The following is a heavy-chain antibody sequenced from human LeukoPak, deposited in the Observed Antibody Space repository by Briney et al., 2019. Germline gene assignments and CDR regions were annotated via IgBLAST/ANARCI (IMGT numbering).Heavy chain of an antibody. J-gene: IGHJ4*02. CDR3: ARHSYSIIWVESFDY. D-gene: IGHD6-13*01. V-gene: IGHV4-39*01. Sequence: EPSETLSLTCTVSGGSISSSSYYWGWIRQPPGKGLEWVASFYYTGKTYYSPSLKSRLTISADTSKNQFFLNLSSVTAADTAVYYCARHSYSIIWVESFDYWGQGTLVSVSS. CDR2: FYYTGKT. CDR1: GGSISSSSYY.